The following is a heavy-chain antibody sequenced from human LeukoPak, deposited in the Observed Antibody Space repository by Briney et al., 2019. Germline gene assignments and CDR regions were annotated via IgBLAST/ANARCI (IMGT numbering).Heavy chain of an antibody. V-gene: IGHV3-33*08. CDR2: IWYDGSNK. D-gene: IGHD3-22*01. CDR3: AREDYYYDSSGLVFDY. Sequence: PGGSLRLSCAASGFTFSSYGMHWVRQAPGKGLEWVAVIWYDGSNKYYADSVKGRFTISRDNSKNTLYLQMNSLRAEDTAVYYCAREDYYYDSSGLVFDYRGQGTLVTVSS. J-gene: IGHJ4*02. CDR1: GFTFSSYG.